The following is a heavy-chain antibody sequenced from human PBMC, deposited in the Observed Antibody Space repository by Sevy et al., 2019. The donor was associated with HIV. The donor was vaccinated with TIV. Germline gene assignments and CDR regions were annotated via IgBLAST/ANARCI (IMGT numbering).Heavy chain of an antibody. Sequence: SETLSLTCTVSGDSINTYYWSWIRQPPGKGLEWIGYVSHSGNTNYNPSLKSRVSMSVDTSTNQFSLKVKSVTAADTAVYYCARLRWDLVVVPGATPGCYFDSWGQGTLVTGSS. CDR2: VSHSGNT. CDR1: GDSINTYY. CDR3: ARLRWDLVVVPGATPGCYFDS. D-gene: IGHD2-2*02. V-gene: IGHV4-59*08. J-gene: IGHJ4*02.